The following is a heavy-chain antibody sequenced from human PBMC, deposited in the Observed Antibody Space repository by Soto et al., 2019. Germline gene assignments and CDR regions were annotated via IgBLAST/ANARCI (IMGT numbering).Heavy chain of an antibody. CDR1: GGSISSYY. Sequence: PSETLSLTCTVSGGSISSYYWSWIRQPPGKGLEWIGYIYYSGSTNYNPSLKSRVTISVDTSKNQFSLKLNSVTAADTAVYYCAGRYGGTLDYWGQGTLVTVSS. CDR3: AGRYGGTLDY. D-gene: IGHD4-17*01. CDR2: IYYSGST. V-gene: IGHV4-59*08. J-gene: IGHJ4*02.